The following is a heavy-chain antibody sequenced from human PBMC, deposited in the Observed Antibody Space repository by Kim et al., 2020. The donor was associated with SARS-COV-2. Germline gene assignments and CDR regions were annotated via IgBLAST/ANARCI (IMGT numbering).Heavy chain of an antibody. Sequence: LSLTCAASGFTFSNYGMSWVRQAPGKGLKWVSVISGTGGSTYYADSVKGRFTISRDNSKNTLFLQMNTLRAEDTAVYYCAKDYDSNFLLRTFDSWGQGTLVTVSS. D-gene: IGHD4-4*01. V-gene: IGHV3-23*01. CDR2: ISGTGGST. CDR1: GFTFSNYG. J-gene: IGHJ4*02. CDR3: AKDYDSNFLLRTFDS.